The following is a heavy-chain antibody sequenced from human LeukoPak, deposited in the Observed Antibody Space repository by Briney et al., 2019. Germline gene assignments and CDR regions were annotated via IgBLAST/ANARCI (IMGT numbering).Heavy chain of an antibody. J-gene: IGHJ4*02. CDR3: ARDTAAAGPFDY. CDR2: IYHSGST. D-gene: IGHD6-13*01. V-gene: IGHV4-4*02. CDR1: GGSISSSNW. Sequence: SETLSLTCAVSGGSISSSNWWSWVRQPPGKGLEWIGEIYHSGSTNYNPSLKSRVTISVDKSKNQFSPKLSSVTAADTAVYYCARDTAAAGPFDYWGQGTLVTVSS.